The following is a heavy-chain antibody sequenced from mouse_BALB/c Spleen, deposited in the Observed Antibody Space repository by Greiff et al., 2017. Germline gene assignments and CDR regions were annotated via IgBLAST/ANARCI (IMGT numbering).Heavy chain of an antibody. CDR1: GYTFTSYW. J-gene: IGHJ3*01. D-gene: IGHD2-2*01. Sequence: QVQLKESGAELAKPGASVKMSCKASGYTFTSYWMHWVKQRPGQGLEWIGYINPSTGYTEYNQKFKDKATLTADKSSSTAYMQLSSLTSEDSAVYYCARPLYGYDEAWFAYWGQGTLVTVSA. CDR2: INPSTGYT. CDR3: ARPLYGYDEAWFAY. V-gene: IGHV1-7*01.